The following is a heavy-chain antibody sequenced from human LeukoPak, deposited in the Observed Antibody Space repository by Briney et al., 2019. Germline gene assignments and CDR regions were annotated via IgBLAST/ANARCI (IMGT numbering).Heavy chain of an antibody. Sequence: EASVTVSCKASGYTFTSYYMHWVRQAPGQGLEWMGLINPSGGSTSYAQKFQGRVTMTRDTSTSTVYMELSSLRSEDTAVYYCARAYCSSTGCYANYFDYWGQGTLVTVSS. CDR2: INPSGGST. CDR1: GYTFTSYY. V-gene: IGHV1-46*01. D-gene: IGHD2-2*01. CDR3: ARAYCSSTGCYANYFDY. J-gene: IGHJ4*02.